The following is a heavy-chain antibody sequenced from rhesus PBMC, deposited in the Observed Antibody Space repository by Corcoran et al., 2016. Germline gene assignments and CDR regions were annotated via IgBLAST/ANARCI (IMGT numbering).Heavy chain of an antibody. CDR2: IYGSGGGT. CDR1: GGSSSDDYY. V-gene: IGHV4-106*01. Sequence: QVQLQESGPGLVKPSETLSLTCAVSGGSSSDDYYWSWIRQPPGKGLEWIGYIYGSGGGTHYNPSLKNRVTISIDTSKNQFSLKLSSVTAADTAVYYCARDLAQYSSSSDYFDYWGQGVLVTVSS. J-gene: IGHJ4*01. D-gene: IGHD6-43*01. CDR3: ARDLAQYSSSSDYFDY.